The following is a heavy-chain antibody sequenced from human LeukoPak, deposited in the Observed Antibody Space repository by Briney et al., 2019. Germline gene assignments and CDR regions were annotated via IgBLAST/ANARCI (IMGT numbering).Heavy chain of an antibody. Sequence: PSETLSLTSAVYGGSFSGYYWSWIRQPPGKGLEWIGEINHSGSTNYNPSLKSRVTISVDTSKNQFSLKLSSVTAADTAVYYCAQYSGYDFYYWGQGTLVTVSS. CDR3: AQYSGYDFYY. V-gene: IGHV4-34*01. CDR2: INHSGST. CDR1: GGSFSGYY. D-gene: IGHD5-12*01. J-gene: IGHJ4*02.